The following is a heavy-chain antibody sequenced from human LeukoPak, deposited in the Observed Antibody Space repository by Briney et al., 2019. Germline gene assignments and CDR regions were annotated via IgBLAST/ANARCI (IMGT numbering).Heavy chain of an antibody. CDR2: ISWNGGST. CDR3: AKHLRATNTFTFFGLDV. D-gene: IGHD1-26*01. CDR1: GFSFKDYA. Sequence: GGSLRLSCAATGFSFKDYAMHWVRQIPGKGLEWVSAISWNGGSTAYADSVKGRFTISRDNAKNSLFLQLSNLRPEDTAFYYCAKHLRATNTFTFFGLDVWGQGTTVTVSS. J-gene: IGHJ6*02. V-gene: IGHV3-9*01.